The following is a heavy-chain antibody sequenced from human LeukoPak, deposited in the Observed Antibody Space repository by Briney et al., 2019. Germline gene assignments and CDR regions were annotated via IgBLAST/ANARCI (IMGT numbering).Heavy chain of an antibody. CDR2: IIPILGIA. CDR1: GGTFSSYT. V-gene: IGHV1-69*04. Sequence: SVKVACKASGGTFSSYTISWVRQAPGQGLEWMGRIIPILGIANYAQKFQGRVTITADKSTSTAYMELSGLRSEDTAVYYCARDLSIAARNWFDPWGQGTLVTVSS. D-gene: IGHD6-6*01. CDR3: ARDLSIAARNWFDP. J-gene: IGHJ5*02.